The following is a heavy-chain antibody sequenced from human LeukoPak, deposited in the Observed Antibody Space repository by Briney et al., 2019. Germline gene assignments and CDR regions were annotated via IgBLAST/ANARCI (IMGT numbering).Heavy chain of an antibody. Sequence: GGSLRLSCAASGFNFGSNWMSWVRQAPGKGLEWVANIKQDGSEKYYVDSVKGRFTISRDNAKNSLYLQMNGLRAEDTAVYYCAREGPSVTPYYWGQGTLVTVSS. CDR3: AREGPSVTPYY. J-gene: IGHJ4*02. V-gene: IGHV3-7*01. CDR1: GFNFGSNW. D-gene: IGHD4-17*01. CDR2: IKQDGSEK.